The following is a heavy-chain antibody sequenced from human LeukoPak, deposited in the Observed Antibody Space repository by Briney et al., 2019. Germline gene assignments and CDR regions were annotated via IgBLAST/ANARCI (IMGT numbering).Heavy chain of an antibody. CDR1: GFTFSSYS. CDR2: ISSITTYI. CDR3: ARVRAAPGHYENDYYYMDV. V-gene: IGHV3-21*01. D-gene: IGHD6-13*01. Sequence: PGGSLRLSCAASGFTFSSYSLNWVCQAPGKGLEWVSSISSITTYIYYADSVKGRFTISRDNAKNSLSLQMNSLRAEDTAVYYCARVRAAPGHYENDYYYMDVWGKGTTVTVSS. J-gene: IGHJ6*03.